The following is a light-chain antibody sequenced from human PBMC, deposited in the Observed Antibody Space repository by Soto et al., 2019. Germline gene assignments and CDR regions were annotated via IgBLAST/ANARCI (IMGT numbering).Light chain of an antibody. Sequence: EIVLTESPGTLSLSPGERATLSCSASQSMSSNYLAWYQQRPGQAPRLLVYHTSNRATGIPDRFSASGSGTDFTLTISRLEPEDFAVYYCQQYESSPRTFGQGTKVDI. J-gene: IGKJ1*01. CDR3: QQYESSPRT. CDR1: QSMSSNY. V-gene: IGKV3-20*01. CDR2: HTS.